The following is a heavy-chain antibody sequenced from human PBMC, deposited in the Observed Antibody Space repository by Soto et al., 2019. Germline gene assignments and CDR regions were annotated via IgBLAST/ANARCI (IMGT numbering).Heavy chain of an antibody. CDR2: ISSSSSYI. J-gene: IGHJ6*02. D-gene: IGHD3-16*02. CDR3: VCYRSAGHHALMYF. V-gene: IGHV3-21*01. CDR1: GLTFSSYS. Sequence: LSSAAYGLTFSSYSMNWVRQAPGKGLEWVSSISSSSSYIYYADSVKGRFTISRDNAKNSLYLQMNSLRAEDTAVYYCVCYRSAGHHALMYFCGQGSTV.